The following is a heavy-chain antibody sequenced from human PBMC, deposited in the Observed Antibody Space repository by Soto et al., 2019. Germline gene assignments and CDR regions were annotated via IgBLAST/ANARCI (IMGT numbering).Heavy chain of an antibody. CDR1: GFTFDDYA. Sequence: EVQLVESGGGLVQPGRSLRLSCAASGFTFDDYAMHWVQQAPGKGLEWVSSINWNSGSIGYADSVKGRFTISRDNAKNSLYLQMNSPRAEDSALYYCAKDDYSSSSGMDYWGQGTLVTVSS. D-gene: IGHD6-6*01. J-gene: IGHJ4*02. CDR3: AKDDYSSSSGMDY. V-gene: IGHV3-9*01. CDR2: INWNSGSI.